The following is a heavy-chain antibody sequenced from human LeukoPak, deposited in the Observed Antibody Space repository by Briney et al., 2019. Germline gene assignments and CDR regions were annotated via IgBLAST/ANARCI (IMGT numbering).Heavy chain of an antibody. CDR3: ARGEITSGGVIVVFDS. Sequence: ASVKVSCKASGYTFTGYYMHWVRQAPGQGLEWMGWINPNSGGTNYAQKFHDRVTMTRDTSISTAYMELSRLRSDDTAVYYCARGEITSGGVIVVFDSWGQGTLVTVSS. CDR1: GYTFTGYY. J-gene: IGHJ4*02. D-gene: IGHD3-16*02. V-gene: IGHV1-2*02. CDR2: INPNSGGT.